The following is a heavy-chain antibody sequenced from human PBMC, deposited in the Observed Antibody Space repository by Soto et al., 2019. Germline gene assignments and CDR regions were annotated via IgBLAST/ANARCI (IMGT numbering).Heavy chain of an antibody. CDR1: GGSISSGGYY. CDR2: IYYSGST. CDR3: AREGYSSSPNWFDP. V-gene: IGHV4-31*03. J-gene: IGHJ5*02. D-gene: IGHD6-13*01. Sequence: TLSLSCTVSGGSISSGGYYWSWIRQHPGKGLEWIGYIYYSGSTYYNPSLKSRVTISVDTSKNQFSLKLSSVTAADTAVYYCAREGYSSSPNWFDPWGQGTLVTVSS.